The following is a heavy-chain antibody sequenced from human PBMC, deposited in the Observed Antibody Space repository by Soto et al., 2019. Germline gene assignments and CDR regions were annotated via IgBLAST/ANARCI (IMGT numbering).Heavy chain of an antibody. CDR1: GGSFSGYY. D-gene: IGHD2-8*02. CDR2: INHSGST. CDR3: ARDKITGRFDY. J-gene: IGHJ4*02. Sequence: QVQLQQWGAGLLKPSETLSLTCAVYGGSFSGYYWTWIRQPPGTGLEWIGEINHSGSTNYNPSLKSRVTIPVATSKHQFSLKLTSVTAADTAVYYCARDKITGRFDYWGQGTLVTVSS. V-gene: IGHV4-34*01.